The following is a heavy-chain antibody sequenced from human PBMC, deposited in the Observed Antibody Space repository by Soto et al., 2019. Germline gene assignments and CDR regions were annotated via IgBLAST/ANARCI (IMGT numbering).Heavy chain of an antibody. J-gene: IGHJ4*02. CDR3: AGRYCTGGSCYRP. CDR2: INHDGIT. V-gene: IGHV4-34*01. Sequence: SETLSLTCAISGGSFSGYYWSWIRQPPGKGLGWIGEINHDGITNYDPSLKSRVTISLDTSKNQFSLKLTSVTAADTAVYYCAGRYCTGGSCYRPWGQGTLVTVSS. CDR1: GGSFSGYY. D-gene: IGHD2-15*01.